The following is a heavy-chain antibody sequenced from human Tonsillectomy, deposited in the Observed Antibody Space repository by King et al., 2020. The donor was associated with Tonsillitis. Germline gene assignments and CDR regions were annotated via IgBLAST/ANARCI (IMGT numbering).Heavy chain of an antibody. D-gene: IGHD2-15*01. Sequence: QLVQSGAEVKKPGSSVKVSCKASGGTFSSYAISWVRQAPGQGLEWMGGIIPIFGTANYAQKFQGRVTITADESTSTAYMELSSLRSEDTAVYYCASLGLCEGYCSGGSCYNSLDYWGQGTLVTVSS. CDR3: ASLGLCEGYCSGGSCYNSLDY. J-gene: IGHJ4*02. V-gene: IGHV1-69*01. CDR2: IIPIFGTA. CDR1: GGTFSSYA.